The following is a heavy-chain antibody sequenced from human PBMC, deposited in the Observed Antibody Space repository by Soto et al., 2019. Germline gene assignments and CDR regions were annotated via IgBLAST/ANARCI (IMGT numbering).Heavy chain of an antibody. J-gene: IGHJ6*02. CDR2: MNPNSGNT. V-gene: IGHV1-8*01. CDR3: ARVEVVAATGYYYYYGMDV. D-gene: IGHD2-15*01. CDR1: GSTFTSYD. Sequence: ASVTVSCNASGSTFTSYDINWVRQATGQGLEWMGWMNPNSGNTGYAQKFQGRVTMTRNTSISTAYMELSSLRSEDTAVYYCARVEVVAATGYYYYYGMDVWGQGTTVTVS.